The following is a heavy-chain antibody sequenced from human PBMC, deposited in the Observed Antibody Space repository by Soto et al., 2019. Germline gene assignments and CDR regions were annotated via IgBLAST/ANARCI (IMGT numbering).Heavy chain of an antibody. CDR3: ARELRQWLVRDYYYYMDV. Sequence: SLRLSFAASGFTFSSYGMHWVRQAPGKGLEWVAVIWYDGSNKYYADSVKGRFTIPRDNSKNTLYLQMNSLRAEDTAVYYCARELRQWLVRDYYYYMDVWGKGTTVTGSS. CDR1: GFTFSSYG. CDR2: IWYDGSNK. J-gene: IGHJ6*03. V-gene: IGHV3-33*01. D-gene: IGHD6-19*01.